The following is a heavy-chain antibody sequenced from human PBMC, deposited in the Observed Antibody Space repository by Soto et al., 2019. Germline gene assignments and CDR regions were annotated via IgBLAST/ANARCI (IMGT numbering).Heavy chain of an antibody. CDR1: GDSVSSNSAA. J-gene: IGHJ6*02. CDR3: TREEGYCSGGSCSRGRYYYYGMDV. Sequence: PSQTLSLTCVISGDSVSSNSAAWNWISQSPSRGLEWLGRTYYRSKWYNDYAVSVKSRIAINPDTSKNQFSLQLNSVTPEDTAVYYCTREEGYCSGGSCSRGRYYYYGMDVWGQGTTVTVSS. D-gene: IGHD2-15*01. V-gene: IGHV6-1*01. CDR2: TYYRSKWYN.